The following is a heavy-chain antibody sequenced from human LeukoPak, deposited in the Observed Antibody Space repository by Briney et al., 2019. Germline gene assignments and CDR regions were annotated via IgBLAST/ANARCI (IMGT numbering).Heavy chain of an antibody. J-gene: IGHJ3*02. Sequence: SETLSLTCTVSGGSISNYYWCWIRQPPGKGLEWIGYIYYSGSTNYNPSLKSRVTISVDTSKNQFSLKLSSVTAADTAVYYCGRYLKPSALSVFDIWGQGTMVTVSS. CDR1: GGSISNYY. CDR3: GRYLKPSALSVFDI. CDR2: IYYSGST. V-gene: IGHV4-59*01. D-gene: IGHD2-2*01.